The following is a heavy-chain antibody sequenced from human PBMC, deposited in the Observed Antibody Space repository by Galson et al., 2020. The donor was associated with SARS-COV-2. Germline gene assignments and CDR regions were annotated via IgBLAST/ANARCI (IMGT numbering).Heavy chain of an antibody. J-gene: IGHJ6*02. D-gene: IGHD6-13*01. CDR3: ARCGYSIREGYYYYGMDV. CDR1: GGTFSSYG. Sequence: SVKVSCKASGGTFSSYGISWVRQAPGQGLEWMGGIIPIFGTANYAQKFQGRVTITADESTSTAYMELSSLRSEDTAVYYCARCGYSIREGYYYYGMDVWGQGTTVTVSS. CDR2: IIPIFGTA. V-gene: IGHV1-69*13.